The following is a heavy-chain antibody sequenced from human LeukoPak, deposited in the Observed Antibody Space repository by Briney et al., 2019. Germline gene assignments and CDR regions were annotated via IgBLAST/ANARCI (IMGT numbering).Heavy chain of an antibody. CDR2: IIPFFGTA. Sequence: SVKVSCKASGGTFSSYAVSWVRQAPGQGLEWMGGIIPFFGTANCAQKFQGRVTITADESTSTAYMELSSLRSEDTALYYCATTDPISPRRFYYYYYMDVWGKGTTVTVSS. CDR1: GGTFSSYA. V-gene: IGHV1-69*13. CDR3: ATTDPISPRRFYYYYYMDV. J-gene: IGHJ6*03. D-gene: IGHD3-3*01.